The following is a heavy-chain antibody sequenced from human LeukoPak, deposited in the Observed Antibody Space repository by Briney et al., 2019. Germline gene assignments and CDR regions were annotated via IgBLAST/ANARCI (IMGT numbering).Heavy chain of an antibody. D-gene: IGHD3-16*01. V-gene: IGHV4-59*08. J-gene: IGHJ4*02. Sequence: SETLSLTCTVSGGSISSYYWSWIRQPPGKGLEWIGYIYYSGGTNYNPSLKGRVTISVDTSKNQFSLRLSSVTAADTAVYYCARQRAYCDYVWGGFDYWGQGTLVTVSS. CDR3: ARQRAYCDYVWGGFDY. CDR1: GGSISSYY. CDR2: IYYSGGT.